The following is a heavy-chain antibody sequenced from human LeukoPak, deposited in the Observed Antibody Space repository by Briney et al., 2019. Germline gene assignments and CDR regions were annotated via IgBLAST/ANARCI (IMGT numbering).Heavy chain of an antibody. J-gene: IGHJ3*02. CDR2: FDPEDGET. CDR3: ATAPYSSSWYLDAFDI. V-gene: IGHV1-24*01. D-gene: IGHD6-13*01. Sequence: ASVKVSCKVSGYTLTELSMHWVRQAPGKGLEWMGGFDPEDGETIYAQKFQGRVAMTEDTSTDTAYMELSSLRSEDTAAYYCATAPYSSSWYLDAFDIWGQGTMVTVSS. CDR1: GYTLTELS.